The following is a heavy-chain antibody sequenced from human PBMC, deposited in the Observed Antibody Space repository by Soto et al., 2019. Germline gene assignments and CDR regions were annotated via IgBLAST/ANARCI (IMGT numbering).Heavy chain of an antibody. Sequence: GGSLRLSCAASDSTIRRYAMSWVRQAPGKGLEWVSGITGNSARIYYADSVKGRFSISRDNSKNTLYLQMDTLRAEDTAVYYCAKERATTTAFDYWGQGALVTVSS. J-gene: IGHJ4*02. CDR1: DSTIRRYA. CDR3: AKERATTTAFDY. D-gene: IGHD4-17*01. V-gene: IGHV3-23*01. CDR2: ITGNSARI.